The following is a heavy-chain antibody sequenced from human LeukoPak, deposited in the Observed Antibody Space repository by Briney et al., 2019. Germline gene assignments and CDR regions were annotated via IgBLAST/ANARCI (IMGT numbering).Heavy chain of an antibody. CDR1: GFTFSSYG. D-gene: IGHD6-13*01. CDR2: IWYDGSNK. V-gene: IGHV3-33*06. Sequence: PGGSLRLSCAASGFTFSSYGMHWVRQAPGKGLEWVAVIWYDGSNKYYADSVKGRFTVSRDNSKDMVYLQMNSLRGEDTAVYYCAKEISSSSSWYGDDAFDIWGQGTMVIVSS. CDR3: AKEISSSSSWYGDDAFDI. J-gene: IGHJ3*02.